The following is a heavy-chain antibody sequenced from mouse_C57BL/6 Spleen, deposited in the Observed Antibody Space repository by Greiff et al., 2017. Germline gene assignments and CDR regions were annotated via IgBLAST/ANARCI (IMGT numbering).Heavy chain of an antibody. CDR2: IYPGNSDT. D-gene: IGHD2-4*01. Sequence: EVQLQQSGTVLARPGASVKMSCKTSGYTFTSYWMHWVKQRPGQGLEWIGAIYPGNSDTSYNQKFKGKAKLTAVTSASTAYMELSSLTNEDSAVYYCTRTGDYDDYYYAMDYWGQGTSVTVSS. CDR3: TRTGDYDDYYYAMDY. CDR1: GYTFTSYW. J-gene: IGHJ4*01. V-gene: IGHV1-5*01.